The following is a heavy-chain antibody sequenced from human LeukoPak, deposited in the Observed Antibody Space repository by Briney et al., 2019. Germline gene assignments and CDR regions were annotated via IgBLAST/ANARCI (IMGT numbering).Heavy chain of an antibody. J-gene: IGHJ5*02. CDR3: ARDGSGLYNWFDP. CDR1: GFTFSSNW. CDR2: INSDGSST. D-gene: IGHD1-26*01. V-gene: IGHV3-74*01. Sequence: GGSLRLSCAASGFTFSSNWMHWVRQGPGKGLVWVSRINSDGSSTSYADSVKGRFTISRDNAKNTLYLQMNSLRAEDTAVYYCARDGSGLYNWFDPWGQGTLVTVSS.